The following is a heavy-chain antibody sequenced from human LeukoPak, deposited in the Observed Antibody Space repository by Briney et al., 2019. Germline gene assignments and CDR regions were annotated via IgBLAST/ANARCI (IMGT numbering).Heavy chain of an antibody. D-gene: IGHD3-22*01. CDR1: GYTFTGYY. Sequence: ASVKVSCKASGYTFTGYYMHWVRQAPGQGLEWMGWINPNSGGTNYAQRFQGRVTMTRDTSISTAYMELSRLRSDDTAVYYCARGSSSGYYYGWFDPWGQGTLVTVSS. CDR2: INPNSGGT. V-gene: IGHV1-2*02. J-gene: IGHJ5*02. CDR3: ARGSSSGYYYGWFDP.